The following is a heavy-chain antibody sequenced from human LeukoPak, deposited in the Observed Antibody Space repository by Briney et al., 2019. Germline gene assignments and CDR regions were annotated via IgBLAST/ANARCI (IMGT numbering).Heavy chain of an antibody. CDR2: IYYSGST. D-gene: IGHD5-18*01. J-gene: IGHJ6*02. V-gene: IGHV4-59*01. Sequence: SVTLSLICSVSGGSLSRYYGRCMRQPPGKGLVWLVYIYYSGSTNYNPSLKSRVTISVDTSKNQFSLKLSSVTAADTAVYYCARGPSYGFPYYGMDVWGQGTTVTVSS. CDR1: GGSLSRYY. CDR3: ARGPSYGFPYYGMDV.